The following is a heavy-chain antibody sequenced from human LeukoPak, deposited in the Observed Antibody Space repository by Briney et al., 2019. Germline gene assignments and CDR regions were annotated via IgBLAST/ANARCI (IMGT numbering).Heavy chain of an antibody. V-gene: IGHV1-69*13. CDR2: IIPIFGTA. CDR3: ARSDVAVAERYYMDV. J-gene: IGHJ6*03. Sequence: ASVKVSCKASGGTFSSYAISWVRQAPGQGLEWMGGIIPIFGTANYAQKFQGRVTITADESTSTAYMELSSLRSEDTAVYYCARSDVAVAERYYMDVWGKGTTVAISS. D-gene: IGHD6-19*01. CDR1: GGTFSSYA.